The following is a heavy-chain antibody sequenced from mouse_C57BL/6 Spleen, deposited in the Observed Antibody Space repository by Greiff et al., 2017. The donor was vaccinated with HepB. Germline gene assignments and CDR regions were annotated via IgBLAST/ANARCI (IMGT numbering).Heavy chain of an antibody. J-gene: IGHJ2*01. CDR3: ARFTTVSYFDY. Sequence: QVQLKHPGTELVKPGASVKLSCKASGYTFTSYWMHWVKQRPGQGLEWIGNINPSNGGTNYNEKFKSKATLTVDKSSSTAYMQLSSLTSEDSAVYYCARFTTVSYFDYWGQGTTLTVSS. CDR2: INPSNGGT. D-gene: IGHD1-1*01. V-gene: IGHV1-53*01. CDR1: GYTFTSYW.